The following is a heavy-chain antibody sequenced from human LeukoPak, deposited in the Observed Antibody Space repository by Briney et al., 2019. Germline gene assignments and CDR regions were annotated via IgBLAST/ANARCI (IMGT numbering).Heavy chain of an antibody. CDR1: GGSISSSSYY. CDR2: IYYSGST. D-gene: IGHD6-13*01. J-gene: IGHJ4*02. V-gene: IGHV4-39*01. Sequence: SETLSLTCTVSGGSISSSSYYWGWIRQPPGKGLEWIGSIYYSGSTYYNPSLKSRVTISVDTSKNQFSLKLSSVTAADTAVYYCARRFGGYSSSWYGGRPVPTRYYFDYWGQGTLVTVSS. CDR3: ARRFGGYSSSWYGGRPVPTRYYFDY.